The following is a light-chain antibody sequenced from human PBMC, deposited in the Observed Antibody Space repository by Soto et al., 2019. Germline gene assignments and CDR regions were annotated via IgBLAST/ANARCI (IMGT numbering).Light chain of an antibody. V-gene: IGLV2-11*01. CDR2: DVS. CDR1: SSDVGSSDY. CDR3: SSYAGSAVV. J-gene: IGLJ2*01. Sequence: QSALTQPRSVSGSPGQSVTISCTGTSSDVGSSDYVSWYQQHPGKAPKLMIYDVSKRPSGAPDRFSGYKSGNTASLTISGLGAEDAADSYCSSYAGSAVVFGGGTKLTVL.